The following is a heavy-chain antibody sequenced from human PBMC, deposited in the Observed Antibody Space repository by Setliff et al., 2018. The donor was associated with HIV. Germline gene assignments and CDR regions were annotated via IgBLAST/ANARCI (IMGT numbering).Heavy chain of an antibody. CDR1: GYTLSSHD. CDR3: ARDLRNSNTLFGVLNFVFDL. V-gene: IGHV1-2*02. D-gene: IGHD3-3*01. Sequence: ASVKVSCKASGYTLSSHDIHWVRQAPGHRPEWVGWSKPQTGGTNFAQKFQGRITMTSDTSVNTVFIELRRLKSDDTALYYCARDLRNSNTLFGVLNFVFDLWGQGTLVTVSS. CDR2: SKPQTGGT. J-gene: IGHJ4*02.